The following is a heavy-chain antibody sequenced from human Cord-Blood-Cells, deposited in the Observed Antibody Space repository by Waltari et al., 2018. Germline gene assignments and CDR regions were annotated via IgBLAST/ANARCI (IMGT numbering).Heavy chain of an antibody. CDR2: INHSGST. D-gene: IGHD5-12*01. CDR3: ARVGGYEAAFDI. V-gene: IGHV4-34*01. J-gene: IGHJ3*02. CDR1: GGSFSGYY. Sequence: QVQLQQWGAGLLKPSETLTLTCAVYGGSFSGYYWSWIHQPPGKGLEWIGEINHSGSTNYNPSLKSRVTISVDTSKNQFSLKLSSVTAADTAVYYCARVGGYEAAFDIWGQGTMVTVSS.